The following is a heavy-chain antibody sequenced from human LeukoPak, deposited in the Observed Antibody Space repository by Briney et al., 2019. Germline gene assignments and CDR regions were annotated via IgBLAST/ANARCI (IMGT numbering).Heavy chain of an antibody. CDR2: SYYTGTT. Sequence: SETLSLTCTVSGGSISSASYYWGWIRQPPWKGLEWIGSSYYTGTTYYNPSLKSRVTIALDTSKDHFSLKLTSVTAADTAVYYCARQPALSYCSGGTCWFDPWGQGILVTVSS. CDR1: GGSISSASYY. J-gene: IGHJ5*02. V-gene: IGHV4-39*01. D-gene: IGHD2-15*01. CDR3: ARQPALSYCSGGTCWFDP.